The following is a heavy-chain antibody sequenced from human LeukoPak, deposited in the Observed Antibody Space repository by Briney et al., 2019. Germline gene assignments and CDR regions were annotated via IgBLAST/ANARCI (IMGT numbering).Heavy chain of an antibody. J-gene: IGHJ6*04. CDR2: IYYSGST. D-gene: IGHD3-10*01. V-gene: IGHV4-59*01. CDR3: TREWGRSAGPGNIYV. Sequence: SETLSLSCTVSVGSIRTYLWSWIRQPPGTGLEWIGYIYYSGSTKYNPSLTSRVTISVDKSKHQISLMLSSVTVADTAVHYCTREWGRSAGPGNIYVWGEGATVTVSS. CDR1: VGSIRTYL.